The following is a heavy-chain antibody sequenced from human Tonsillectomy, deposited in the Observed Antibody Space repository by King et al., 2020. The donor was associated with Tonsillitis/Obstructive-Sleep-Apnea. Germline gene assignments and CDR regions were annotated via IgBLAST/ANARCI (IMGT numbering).Heavy chain of an antibody. V-gene: IGHV3-21*01. CDR1: GFTFSSYS. Sequence: QLVQSGGGLVKPGGSLRLSCAASGFTFSSYSMNWVRQAPGKGLEWVSSISGSSSYIYYADSVKGRFTISRDNAKNSLYLQMNSLRAEHTAVYYCARDRAPPGVPLYYFDYWGQGTLVTVSS. CDR3: ARDRAPPGVPLYYFDY. D-gene: IGHD3-10*01. J-gene: IGHJ4*02. CDR2: ISGSSSYI.